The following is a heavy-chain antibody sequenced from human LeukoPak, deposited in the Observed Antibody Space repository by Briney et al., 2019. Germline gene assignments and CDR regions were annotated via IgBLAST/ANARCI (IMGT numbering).Heavy chain of an antibody. CDR3: SRSSPRVSMIVGI. CDR1: GFTFSDYS. D-gene: IGHD3-22*01. J-gene: IGHJ3*02. CDR2: ISGSSSYI. V-gene: IGHV3-21*01. Sequence: PGGSLRLSCAASGFTFSDYSVNWVRQAPGKGLEWVSTISGSSSYIYYADSVKGRFTISRDNAKNSLYLQMNSLRAEDTAVYYCSRSSPRVSMIVGIWGQGTMVTVSS.